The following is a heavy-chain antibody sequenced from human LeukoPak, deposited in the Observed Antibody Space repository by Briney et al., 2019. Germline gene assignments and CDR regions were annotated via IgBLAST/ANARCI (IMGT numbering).Heavy chain of an antibody. CDR2: IYHSGST. CDR1: GGSFSGYY. J-gene: IGHJ3*02. CDR3: AREIVGASHDAFDI. Sequence: SETLSLTCSVYGGSFSGYYWSWIRQPPGKGLEWIGEIYHSGSTNYNPSLKSRVTISVDKSKNQFSLKLSSVTAADTAVYYCAREIVGASHDAFDIWGQGTMVTVSS. D-gene: IGHD1-26*01. V-gene: IGHV4-34*01.